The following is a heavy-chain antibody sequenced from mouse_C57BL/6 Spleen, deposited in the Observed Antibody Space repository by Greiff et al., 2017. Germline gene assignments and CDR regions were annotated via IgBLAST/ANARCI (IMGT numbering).Heavy chain of an antibody. J-gene: IGHJ3*01. CDR1: GYAFSSSW. CDR2: IYPGDGDT. Sequence: VQLQQSGPELVKPGASVKISCKASGYAFSSSWMNWVKQRTGKGLEWIGRIYPGDGDTNYNGKFKGTDTLTADQSSSTAYMQLSSLTSECSAVYFCARDEFITTDFAYWGQGTLVTVSA. V-gene: IGHV1-82*01. D-gene: IGHD1-1*01. CDR3: ARDEFITTDFAY.